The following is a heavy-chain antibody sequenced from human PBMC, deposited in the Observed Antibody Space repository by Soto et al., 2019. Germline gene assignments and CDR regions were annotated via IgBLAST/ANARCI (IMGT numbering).Heavy chain of an antibody. J-gene: IGHJ4*02. Sequence: DVQLVESGGALVQPGGSLRLSCAASEFSFSSFEMNWVRQAPGKGLEWVSYISAGGSIIYHADSVKGRFIISRDNAKNSLYLQMNSLRAEDTGVDYCASDRRTTSPVVLDYWGQGTLVTVSA. D-gene: IGHD4-17*01. CDR2: ISAGGSII. V-gene: IGHV3-48*03. CDR1: EFSFSSFE. CDR3: ASDRRTTSPVVLDY.